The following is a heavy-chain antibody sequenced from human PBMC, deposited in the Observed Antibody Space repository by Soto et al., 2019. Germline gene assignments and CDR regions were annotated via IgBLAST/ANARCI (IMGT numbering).Heavy chain of an antibody. CDR1: GFTFSSYG. J-gene: IGHJ4*02. D-gene: IGHD3-3*01. Sequence: GGSLRLSCAASGFTFSSYGMHWVRQAPGKGLEWVAVIWYDGSNKYYADSVKGRFTISRDNSKNTLYLQMNSLRAEDTAVYYCARDIGPPLRFLEWFYDYYGQGTLVTISS. V-gene: IGHV3-33*01. CDR2: IWYDGSNK. CDR3: ARDIGPPLRFLEWFYDY.